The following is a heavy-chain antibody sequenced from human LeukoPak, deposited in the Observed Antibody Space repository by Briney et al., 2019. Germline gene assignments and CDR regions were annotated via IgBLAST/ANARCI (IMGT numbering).Heavy chain of an antibody. CDR2: IYYSGST. J-gene: IGHJ4*02. V-gene: IGHV4-59*01. Sequence: SETLSLTCTVSGGSISSYYWSWIRQPPGKGLEWIGYIYYSGSTNYNPSLKSRVTISVDTSKNQFSLKLSSVTAADTAVYYCARDSSGTAVDYWGQGTLVTVSS. CDR3: ARDSSGTAVDY. CDR1: GGSISSYY.